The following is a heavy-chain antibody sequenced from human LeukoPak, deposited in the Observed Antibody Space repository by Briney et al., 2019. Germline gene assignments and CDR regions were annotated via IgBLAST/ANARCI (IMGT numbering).Heavy chain of an antibody. CDR2: ISYDGSNK. CDR3: ARDHYYGSGSYTAFDF. CDR1: GFSFSNYA. Sequence: PGGSLRLSCATSGFSFSNYAIHWVRQAPGKGLEWVAVISYDGSNKYYADSVKGRFTISRDNSKNTLYLQVNSLRGEDTAVYYCARDHYYGSGSYTAFDFWGQGTLVTVS. J-gene: IGHJ4*02. D-gene: IGHD3-10*01. V-gene: IGHV3-30*04.